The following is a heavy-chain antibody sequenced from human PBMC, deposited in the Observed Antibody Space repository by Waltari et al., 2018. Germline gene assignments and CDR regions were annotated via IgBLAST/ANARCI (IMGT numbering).Heavy chain of an antibody. D-gene: IGHD3-10*01. CDR1: GFSFGYTA. V-gene: IGHV3-23*04. J-gene: IGHJ5*02. CDR2: IRGTGDGT. Sequence: DVQLAEYGGGLVQPGGSLRLSCVASGFSFGYTAMHWVRQATGKAPEWVAIIRGTGDGTFYSNSVRGRFTISRDNSRNTLYLQMNDLKTEDTAVYYCTKDAYDSPNHYPPTWFDPWGHGTLVTVSS. CDR3: TKDAYDSPNHYPPTWFDP.